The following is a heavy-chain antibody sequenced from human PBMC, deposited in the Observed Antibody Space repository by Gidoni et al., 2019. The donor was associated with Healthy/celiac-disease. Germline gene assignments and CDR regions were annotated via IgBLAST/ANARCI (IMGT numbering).Heavy chain of an antibody. CDR3: ARVATWDDFWSGYSDYYYMDV. Sequence: EVQLVESGGGLIQPGGSLRLSCAASGFTVSSNYMSWVRQAPGKGLEWVSVIYSGGSTYYADSVKGRFTISRDNSKNTLYLQMNSLRAEDTAVYYCARVATWDDFWSGYSDYYYMDVWGKGTTVTVSS. J-gene: IGHJ6*03. V-gene: IGHV3-53*01. CDR1: GFTVSSNY. D-gene: IGHD3-3*01. CDR2: IYSGGST.